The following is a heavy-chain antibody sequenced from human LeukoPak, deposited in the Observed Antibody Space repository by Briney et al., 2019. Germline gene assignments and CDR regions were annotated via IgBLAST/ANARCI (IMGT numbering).Heavy chain of an antibody. CDR3: ARARDSSWDY. D-gene: IGHD6-13*01. CDR2: IKDDGSEK. Sequence: GGSLRLSCAASGFTFSSYWMSWVRQAPGKGLEWVANIKDDGSEKYYVDSVKGRFTISRDDPKNSLYLQMNSLRAEDTAVYYCARARDSSWDYWGQGTLVTVSS. CDR1: GFTFSSYW. J-gene: IGHJ4*02. V-gene: IGHV3-7*03.